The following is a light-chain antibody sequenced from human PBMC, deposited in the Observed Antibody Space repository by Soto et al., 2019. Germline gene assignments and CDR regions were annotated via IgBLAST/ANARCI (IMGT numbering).Light chain of an antibody. V-gene: IGKV3-15*01. CDR1: QSVSSN. CDR2: GAS. J-gene: IGKJ1*01. CDR3: HQYNNWPPWT. Sequence: EILMTHSPATLSVSPCERATLSFSASQSVSSNLAWYQQKPGQAPRLLIYGASTRATGIPARFSGSGSGTEFTLTISSLQSEDYAVYYCHQYNNWPPWTFGQGTKWIS.